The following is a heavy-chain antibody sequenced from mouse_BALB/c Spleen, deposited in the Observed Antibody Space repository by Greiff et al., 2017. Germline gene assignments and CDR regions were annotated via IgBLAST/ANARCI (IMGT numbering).Heavy chain of an antibody. V-gene: IGHV14-4*02. D-gene: IGHD2-1*01. Sequence: VQLKESGAELVRSGASVKLSCTASGFNIKDYYMHWVKQRPEQGLEWIGWIDPENGDTEYAPKFQGKATMTADTSSNTAYLQLSSLTSEVTAVYYCNVYGISWFAYWGQGTLVTVSA. CDR2: IDPENGDT. J-gene: IGHJ3*01. CDR1: GFNIKDYY. CDR3: NVYGISWFAY.